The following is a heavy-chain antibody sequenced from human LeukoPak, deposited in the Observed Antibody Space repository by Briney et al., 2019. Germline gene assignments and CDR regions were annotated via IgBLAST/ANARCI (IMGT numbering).Heavy chain of an antibody. CDR1: GGSISSSSYY. CDR2: IYYSGST. J-gene: IGHJ4*02. Sequence: KPSETLSLTCTVSGGSISSSSYYWGWIRQPPGKGLEWIGSIYYSGSTYYNPSLKSRVTISVDRSKNQFSLKLSSVTAADTAVYFCARATRGGITGKRGGGYYFDYWGQGTLVTVSS. V-gene: IGHV4-39*07. D-gene: IGHD1-20*01. CDR3: ARATRGGITGKRGGGYYFDY.